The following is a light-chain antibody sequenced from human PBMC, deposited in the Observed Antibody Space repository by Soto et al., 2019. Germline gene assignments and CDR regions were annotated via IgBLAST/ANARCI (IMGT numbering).Light chain of an antibody. CDR2: GAS. V-gene: IGKV3-15*01. CDR1: QSVGSD. Sequence: EIVITQSPATLSVSPGARATLSCRASQSVGSDLVWYRQKHGQAPRLPIYGASNRATGVPDRFSGSGSGTVFTLTISRLQSDDFAVYYCQQYLDWPRTFGQGTKVDIK. J-gene: IGKJ1*01. CDR3: QQYLDWPRT.